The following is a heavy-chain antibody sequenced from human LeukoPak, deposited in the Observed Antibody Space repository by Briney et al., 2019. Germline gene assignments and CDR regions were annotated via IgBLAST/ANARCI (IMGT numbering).Heavy chain of an antibody. V-gene: IGHV4-34*01. D-gene: IGHD6-13*01. Sequence: SETLSLTCAVYGGSFSGYYWSWIRQPPGKGLERIGEINHSGSTNYNPSLKSRVTISVDTSKNQFSLKLSSVTAADTAVYYCARGYSSSWLRIDYWGQGTLVTVSS. J-gene: IGHJ4*02. CDR3: ARGYSSSWLRIDY. CDR2: INHSGST. CDR1: GGSFSGYY.